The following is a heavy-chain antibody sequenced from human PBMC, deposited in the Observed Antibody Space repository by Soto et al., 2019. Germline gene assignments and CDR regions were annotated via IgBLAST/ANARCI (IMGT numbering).Heavy chain of an antibody. D-gene: IGHD3-10*02. CDR3: AKDQSRATMLRGFDY. V-gene: IGHV3-23*01. CDR1: IFSFSNYA. J-gene: IGHJ4*02. CDR2: ISGSGRNT. Sequence: PGGSLRLSCAASIFSFSNYAMTWVRQAPGKGLEWVSTISGSGRNTYYADSVKGRFTISRDNSRNTLDLQMNSLRAEDTAIYFCAKDQSRATMLRGFDYWSQGTLVTVSS.